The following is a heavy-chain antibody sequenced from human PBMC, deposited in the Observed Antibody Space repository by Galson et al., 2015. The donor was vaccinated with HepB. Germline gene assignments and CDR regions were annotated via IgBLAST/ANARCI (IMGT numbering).Heavy chain of an antibody. J-gene: IGHJ4*02. D-gene: IGHD6-19*01. CDR1: GGTFSSYA. Sequence: SVKVSCKASGGTFSSYAISWVRQAPGQGLEWVGGIVPLFGITNYAQNLQGRVTLTADESTSTAYMELTSLRSDDTAVYYCTRAYTSGPRTAYWGQGTLVTVSS. CDR3: TRAYTSGPRTAY. CDR2: IVPLFGIT. V-gene: IGHV1-69*13.